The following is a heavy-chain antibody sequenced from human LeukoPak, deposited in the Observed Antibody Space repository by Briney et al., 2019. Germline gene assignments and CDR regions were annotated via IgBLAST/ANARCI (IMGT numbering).Heavy chain of an antibody. CDR3: ARGHDYDSSVAY. J-gene: IGHJ4*02. Sequence: GGSLRLSCAASGLTFDIYEMNWVRQAPGKGLDWVSVIYSGGSTYYADSVKGRFTISRDNSKNTLYLQMNSLRAEDTAVYYCARGHDYDSSVAYWGQGTLVTVSS. CDR1: GLTFDIYE. D-gene: IGHD3-22*01. V-gene: IGHV3-66*01. CDR2: IYSGGST.